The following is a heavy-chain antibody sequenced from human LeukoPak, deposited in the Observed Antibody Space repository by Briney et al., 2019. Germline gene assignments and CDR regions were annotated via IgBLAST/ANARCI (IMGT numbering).Heavy chain of an antibody. D-gene: IGHD6-19*01. J-gene: IGHJ4*02. CDR2: ISGPGGTT. CDR3: GGNTGGWCNY. V-gene: IGHV3-23*01. Sequence: GGSLRLSCAASGFTFSSYAMSWVRQAPGKGLEWVSGISGPGGTTNYADSVKGRFTISRDNSKNTLYLQMNSLRAEDTAVYYCGGNTGGWCNYWGQGTQVTVSS. CDR1: GFTFSSYA.